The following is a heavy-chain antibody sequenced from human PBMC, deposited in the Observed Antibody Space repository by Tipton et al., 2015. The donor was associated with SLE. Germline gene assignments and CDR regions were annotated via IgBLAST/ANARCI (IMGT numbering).Heavy chain of an antibody. J-gene: IGHJ4*02. CDR3: ARFRGTTDYFDY. CDR2: INYSGDRT. D-gene: IGHD1/OR15-1a*01. Sequence: SLRLSCVASGFTFNSYAMSWVRQAPGKGLEWVSAINYSGDRTYYIDSVKGRFTISRDTPKNTVSLQMNSLGADDTAEYYCARFRGTTDYFDYWGQGTLVTVSS. CDR1: GFTFNSYA. V-gene: IGHV3-23*01.